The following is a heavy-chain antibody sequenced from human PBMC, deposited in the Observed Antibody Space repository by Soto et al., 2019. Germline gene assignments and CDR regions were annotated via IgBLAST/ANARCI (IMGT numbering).Heavy chain of an antibody. Sequence: PGGSLRLSCAASGFTLSSYDMHWVRQATGKGLEWVSAIGTAGDTYYPGSVKGRFTISRENAKNSLYLQMNSLRAGDTAVYYCARDGARSISTSGYYYYYMDVWGKGTTVTVSS. CDR1: GFTLSSYD. D-gene: IGHD1-26*01. V-gene: IGHV3-13*01. CDR3: ARDGARSISTSGYYYYYMDV. CDR2: IGTAGDT. J-gene: IGHJ6*03.